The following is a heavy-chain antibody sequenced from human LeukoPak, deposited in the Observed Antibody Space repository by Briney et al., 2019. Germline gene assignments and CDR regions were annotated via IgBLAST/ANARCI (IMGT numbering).Heavy chain of an antibody. Sequence: GGSLRLSCAASGFTFSSYGMHWVRQAPGKGLEWVAVIWYDGSNKYYADSVKGRFTISRDNSKNTLYLQMNSLRAEDTAVYYCANSKIGLMWAFVIWGQGTMVTVSS. V-gene: IGHV3-33*06. CDR3: ANSKIGLMWAFVI. CDR1: GFTFSSYG. D-gene: IGHD2-2*01. J-gene: IGHJ3*02. CDR2: IWYDGSNK.